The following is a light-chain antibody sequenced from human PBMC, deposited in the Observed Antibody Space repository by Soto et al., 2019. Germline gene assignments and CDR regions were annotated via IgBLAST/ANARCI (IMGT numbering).Light chain of an antibody. CDR1: QSVSTL. CDR2: GAT. V-gene: IGKV3-15*01. CDR3: QQYNNWPRT. J-gene: IGKJ1*01. Sequence: EIVLTQSPATQSVSPGERATLSCRASQSVSTLLTWYQQKPGQAPRLLIHGATTRATGIPARFSGSGSGTEFTLTISSLQSEDFAVYYCQQYNNWPRTFGQGTKVDIK.